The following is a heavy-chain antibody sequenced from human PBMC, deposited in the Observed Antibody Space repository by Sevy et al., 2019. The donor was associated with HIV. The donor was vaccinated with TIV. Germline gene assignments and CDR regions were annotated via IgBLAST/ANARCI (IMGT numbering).Heavy chain of an antibody. J-gene: IGHJ4*01. CDR3: ARGYDAGPLIY. D-gene: IGHD3-22*01. CDR2: INHSGST. Sequence: SETLSLTCTVYGGSFSADYWTWIRQPPGKGLEWIGEINHSGSTNYNPSLKRRVTISLDTSKNQFSLRLTSVTAADTAVFYCARGYDAGPLIYWGHGTLVTVSS. CDR1: GGSFSADY. V-gene: IGHV4-34*01.